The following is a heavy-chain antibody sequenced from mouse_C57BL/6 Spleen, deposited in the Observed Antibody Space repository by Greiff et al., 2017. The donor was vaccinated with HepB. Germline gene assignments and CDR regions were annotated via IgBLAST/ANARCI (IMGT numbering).Heavy chain of an antibody. CDR3: ARLYYYGSSSYAMDY. V-gene: IGHV1-43*01. J-gene: IGHJ4*01. CDR1: GYSFTGYY. CDR2: INPSTGGT. Sequence: VQLQQSGPELVKPGASVKISCKASGYSFTGYYMHWVKQSSEKSLEWIGEINPSTGGTSYNQKFKGKATLTVDKSSSTAYMQLKSLTSEDSAVYYCARLYYYGSSSYAMDYWGQGTSVTVSS. D-gene: IGHD1-1*01.